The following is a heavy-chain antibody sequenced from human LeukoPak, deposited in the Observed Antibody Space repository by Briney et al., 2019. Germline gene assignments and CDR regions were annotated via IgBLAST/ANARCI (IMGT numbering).Heavy chain of an antibody. Sequence: KPSETLSLTCAVYGGSFSGYYWSWIRQPPGKGLEWIGEIYHSGSTNYIPSLKSRVTISVDTSKNQFSLKLSSVTAADTAVYYCARGVSHYYDSSDYWGVNHFDYWGQGTLVTVSS. J-gene: IGHJ4*02. CDR3: ARGVSHYYDSSDYWGVNHFDY. CDR1: GGSFSGYY. D-gene: IGHD3-22*01. V-gene: IGHV4-34*01. CDR2: IYHSGST.